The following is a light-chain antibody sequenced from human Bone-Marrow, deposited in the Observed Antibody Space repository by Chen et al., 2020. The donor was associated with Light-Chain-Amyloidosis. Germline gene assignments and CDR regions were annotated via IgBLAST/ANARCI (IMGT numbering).Light chain of an antibody. Sequence: SYELTQPPSVSVSPGQTARITCSGDDLPTKYAYWYQQKPGQAPVLVIHRDTEKPSGISERFSGYSSETTATLTISRVQAEDEADYHCQSADIRWTYEVIFGGGTKLTVL. CDR1: DLPTKY. CDR2: RDT. J-gene: IGLJ2*01. CDR3: QSADIRWTYEVI. V-gene: IGLV3-25*03.